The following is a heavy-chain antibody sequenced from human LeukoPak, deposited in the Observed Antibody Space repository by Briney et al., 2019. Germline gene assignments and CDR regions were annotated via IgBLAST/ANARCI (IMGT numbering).Heavy chain of an antibody. D-gene: IGHD3-22*01. CDR3: ARDLETYYYDSSSFDY. J-gene: IGHJ4*02. V-gene: IGHV3-21*01. Sequence: GGSLRLSCAASGLTFSSYSMNWVRQAPGKGLEWVSSISSSSSYIYYADSVKGRFTISRDNAKNSLYLQMNSLRAEDTAVYYCARDLETYYYDSSSFDYWGQGTLVTVSS. CDR2: ISSSSSYI. CDR1: GLTFSSYS.